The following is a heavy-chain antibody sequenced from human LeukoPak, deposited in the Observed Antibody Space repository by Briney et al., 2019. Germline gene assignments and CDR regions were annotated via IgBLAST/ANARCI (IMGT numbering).Heavy chain of an antibody. Sequence: ASVKVSCKASGATFSSHAISWVRQAPGQGLEWLGGIIPIFGTANYAQKFQGRVTITADESTSTAYMELSSLRSEDTAVYYCARTVGDDYYYYYGMDVWGKGTTVTVSS. J-gene: IGHJ6*04. CDR3: ARTVGDDYYYYYGMDV. D-gene: IGHD2-21*01. V-gene: IGHV1-69*13. CDR2: IIPIFGTA. CDR1: GATFSSHA.